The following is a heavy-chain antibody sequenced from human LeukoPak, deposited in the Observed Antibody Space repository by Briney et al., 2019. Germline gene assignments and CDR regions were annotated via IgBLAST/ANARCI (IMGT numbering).Heavy chain of an antibody. CDR1: GFPFDRYW. CDR3: ARQPIYEAYFDF. Sequence: PGGCLRLSCAASGFPFDRYWMSWVRLAPGKGLEWEANIKHDGSEKTFVDSVKGRFTISRDNAENSLYLQMNSLRAEDTAVYYCARQPIYEAYFDFWGQGTLVTVSS. D-gene: IGHD3-16*01. J-gene: IGHJ4*02. V-gene: IGHV3-7*01. CDR2: IKHDGSEK.